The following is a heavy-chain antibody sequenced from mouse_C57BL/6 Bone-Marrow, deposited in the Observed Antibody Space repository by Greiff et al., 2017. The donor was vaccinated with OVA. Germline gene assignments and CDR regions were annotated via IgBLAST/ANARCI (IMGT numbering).Heavy chain of an antibody. CDR1: GFSLTSYG. J-gene: IGHJ3*01. D-gene: IGHD1-1*01. Sequence: VQLQQSGPGLVQPSQSLSITCTVSGFSLTSYGVHWVRQSPGKGLEWLGVIWSGGSTDYNAAFISRLSISKDNSKSQVFFKMNSLQADDTAIYYCARNRDYYGSSYVGWFAYWGQGTLVTVSA. V-gene: IGHV2-2*01. CDR2: IWSGGST. CDR3: ARNRDYYGSSYVGWFAY.